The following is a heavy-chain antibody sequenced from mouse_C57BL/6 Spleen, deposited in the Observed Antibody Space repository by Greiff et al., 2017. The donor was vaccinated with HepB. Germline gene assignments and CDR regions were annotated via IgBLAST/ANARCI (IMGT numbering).Heavy chain of an antibody. CDR3: AKSLPITTVAMDY. CDR1: GYTFTSYW. V-gene: IGHV1-7*01. D-gene: IGHD1-1*01. CDR2: INPSSGYT. Sequence: VQGVESGAELAKPGASVKLSCKASGYTFTSYWMHWVKQRPGQGLAWIGYINPSSGYTKYNQKFKDKATLTADKSSSTAYMQLSSLTYEDSAVYYCAKSLPITTVAMDYWGQGTSVTVSS. J-gene: IGHJ4*01.